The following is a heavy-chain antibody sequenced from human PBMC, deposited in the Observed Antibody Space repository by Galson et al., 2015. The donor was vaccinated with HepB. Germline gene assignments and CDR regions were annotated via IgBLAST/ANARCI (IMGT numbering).Heavy chain of an antibody. CDR3: ARIPVWFGELSSPYDY. V-gene: IGHV3-21*01. CDR2: ISSSSSYI. CDR1: GFTFSSYG. J-gene: IGHJ4*02. Sequence: SLRLSCAASGFTFSSYGMNWVRQAPGKGLEWVSSISSSSSYIYYADSVKGRFTISRDNAKNSLYLQMNSLRAEDTAVYYCARIPVWFGELSSPYDYWGQGTLVTVSS. D-gene: IGHD3-10*01.